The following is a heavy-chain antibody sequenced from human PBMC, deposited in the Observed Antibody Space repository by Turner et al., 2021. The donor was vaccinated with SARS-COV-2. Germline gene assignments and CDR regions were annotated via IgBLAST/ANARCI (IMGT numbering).Heavy chain of an antibody. V-gene: IGHV3-30-3*01. CDR3: AIDFSGNYYFFDY. CDR2: IAYYASNK. Sequence: QGQLVESRGGAVQPGRSLRFASEASGFTYSSYAMHWVRLTQGKRLVWVAVIAYYASNKYDAESVNGLFTISIDNSKNTLYLKMNSLKPEVTAVYNCAIDFSGNYYFFDYWGQGTLVTVSS. J-gene: IGHJ4*02. D-gene: IGHD1-26*01. CDR1: GFTYSSYA.